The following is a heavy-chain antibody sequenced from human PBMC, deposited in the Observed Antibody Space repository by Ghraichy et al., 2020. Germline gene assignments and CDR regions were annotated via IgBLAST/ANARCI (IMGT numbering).Heavy chain of an antibody. V-gene: IGHV4-39*01. Sequence: SCNVSGGSINDFWAWIRQPPGQGLQWVGSFSYNGRTYYSPSLKSRVTISGDRSKNHVSLKLSSVTAADTAVYYCARQPQSTSRYDQWGRGTLVSVSS. D-gene: IGHD2-2*01. CDR1: GGSINDF. CDR2: FSYNGRT. CDR3: ARQPQSTSRYDQ. J-gene: IGHJ5*02.